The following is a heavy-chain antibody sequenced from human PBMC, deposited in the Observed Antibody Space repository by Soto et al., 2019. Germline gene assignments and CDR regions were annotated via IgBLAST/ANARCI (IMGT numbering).Heavy chain of an antibody. J-gene: IGHJ6*02. CDR2: IYRTGST. CDR1: GDSISSGDHS. V-gene: IGHV4-30-2*01. CDR3: ARARATPDTYFYGMDV. Sequence: SETLSLTCAVSGDSISSGDHSWSWIRQPPGEGLEWIGYIYRTGSTFYNPSLRSRVSVSIDRSKNQFSLKLRSVTAADTAVYYCARARATPDTYFYGMDVWGQGTTVTVSS. D-gene: IGHD3-10*01.